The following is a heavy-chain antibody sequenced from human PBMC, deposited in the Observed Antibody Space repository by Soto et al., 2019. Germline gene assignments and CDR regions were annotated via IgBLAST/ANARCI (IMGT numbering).Heavy chain of an antibody. CDR1: GGPITYW. J-gene: IGHJ5*02. CDR3: AKHVTDSGTRGYDS. D-gene: IGHD1-1*01. CDR2: VSQRGGT. V-gene: IGHV4-4*02. Sequence: QVQLQESGPGLVSPSGTLSLTCAVSGGPITYWLSWVRQSPGKGLEWIGEVSQRGGTNYIPSLKSRVTISIDNSRNQIFLHLTSVTAADTAVSFCAKHVTDSGTRGYDSWGQGILVTVSS.